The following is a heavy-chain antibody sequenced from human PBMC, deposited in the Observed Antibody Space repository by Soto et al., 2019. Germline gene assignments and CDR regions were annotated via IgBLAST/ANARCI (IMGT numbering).Heavy chain of an antibody. J-gene: IGHJ6*03. Sequence: QVQLVQSGAEVKKPGSSVKVSCKASGGTFSSYTISWVRQAPGQGLEWMARIIPILGIANYAQKFQGRVTITADKSKSTGDMELSSLRSEDPAVYYCARDRYGSGGSGYPGPYDYYMDVWGKGSTVTVSS. CDR1: GGTFSSYT. D-gene: IGHD2-15*01. CDR2: IIPILGIA. V-gene: IGHV1-69*08. CDR3: ARDRYGSGGSGYPGPYDYYMDV.